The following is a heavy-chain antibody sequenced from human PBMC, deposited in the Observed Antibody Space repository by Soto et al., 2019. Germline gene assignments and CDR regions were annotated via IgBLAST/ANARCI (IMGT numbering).Heavy chain of an antibody. CDR1: GGSISSGDYY. Sequence: SLTCTVSGGSISSGDYYWTWIRQPPGKGLEWIGYIYYSGSTYYNPSLKSRVTISVDTSKNQFSLKLSSVTAADTAVYYCARTLNIAARPSTQCYYYYGMDVWGQGTTVTVSS. CDR3: ARTLNIAARPSTQCYYYYGMDV. D-gene: IGHD6-6*01. J-gene: IGHJ6*02. CDR2: IYYSGST. V-gene: IGHV4-30-4*01.